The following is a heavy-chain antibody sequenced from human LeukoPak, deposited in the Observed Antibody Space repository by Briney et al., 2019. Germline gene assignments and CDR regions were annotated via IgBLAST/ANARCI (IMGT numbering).Heavy chain of an antibody. V-gene: IGHV4-34*01. CDR2: INHSGST. CDR3: ARGANYDYVWGSYRVFDY. CDR1: GGSFSGYY. D-gene: IGHD3-16*02. Sequence: SETLSLTCAVYGGSFSGYYWSWIRQPPGKGLEWIGVINHSGSTNYNPSLKSRVTISVDTSKNQFSLKLSSVTAADTAVYYCARGANYDYVWGSYRVFDYWGQGTLVTVSS. J-gene: IGHJ4*02.